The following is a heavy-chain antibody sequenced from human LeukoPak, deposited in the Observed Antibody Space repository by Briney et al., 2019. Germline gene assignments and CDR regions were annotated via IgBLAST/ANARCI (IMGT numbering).Heavy chain of an antibody. V-gene: IGHV3-33*01. Sequence: GGSLRLSCAASGFTFSSYGMHSVRQAPGKGLEWVAVIWYDGSNKYYADSVKGRFTISRDNSKNTLYLQMNSLRAEDTAVYYCARDPDAFDIWGQGTMVTVSS. J-gene: IGHJ3*02. CDR1: GFTFSSYG. CDR2: IWYDGSNK. CDR3: ARDPDAFDI.